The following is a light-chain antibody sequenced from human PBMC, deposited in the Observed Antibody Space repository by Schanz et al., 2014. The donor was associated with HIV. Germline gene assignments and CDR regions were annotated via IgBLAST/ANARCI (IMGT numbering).Light chain of an antibody. CDR1: QSVSDNY. CDR2: DAS. CDR3: QQYGTSLIT. Sequence: EIVMTQSPVTLSLSPGERATLSCRASQSVSDNYLAWYQQRPGQAPRLLIYDASSRATGIPDRFSGSGSGTDFTLTIIRLEPEDFAVYYCQQYGTSLITFGQGTRLEI. J-gene: IGKJ5*01. V-gene: IGKV3-20*01.